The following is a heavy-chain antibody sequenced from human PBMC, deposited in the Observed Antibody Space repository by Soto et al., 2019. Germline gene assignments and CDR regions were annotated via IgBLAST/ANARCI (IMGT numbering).Heavy chain of an antibody. J-gene: IGHJ4*02. CDR1: GFSFNTYE. V-gene: IGHV3-48*03. CDR3: AYGGSCDY. Sequence: PRLSCAASGFSFNTYEMNWVRQAPGKGLEWVSYISTSGSTIYYADSVKGRFTISRDNGKNSLYLQMNSLRAEDTAVYYCAYGGSCDYWGQGTQVTVSS. CDR2: ISTSGSTI. D-gene: IGHD1-26*01.